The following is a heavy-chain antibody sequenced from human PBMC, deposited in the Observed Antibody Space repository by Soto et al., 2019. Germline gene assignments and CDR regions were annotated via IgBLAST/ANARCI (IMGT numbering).Heavy chain of an antibody. CDR3: ARGQSHCSSTSCYGNWFDP. J-gene: IGHJ5*02. V-gene: IGHV1-8*01. Sequence: QVQLVQSGAEVKKPGASVKVSCKASGYTFTSYDINWVRQATGQGLEWMGWMNPNSGNTGYAQKFQGRVTMTRNTSISTDYMELSSLRAEDTAVYYCARGQSHCSSTSCYGNWFDPWGQGTLVTVSS. CDR1: GYTFTSYD. D-gene: IGHD2-2*01. CDR2: MNPNSGNT.